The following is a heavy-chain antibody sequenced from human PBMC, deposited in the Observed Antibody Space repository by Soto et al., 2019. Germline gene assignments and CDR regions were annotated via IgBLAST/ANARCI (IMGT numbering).Heavy chain of an antibody. V-gene: IGHV3-23*01. CDR2: ISPGGDT. Sequence: EVQLLESGGGLVQPGGSLRLSCSASGFTFNTFAMNWVRHTPGKGLEWVSGISPGGDTYYADSVKGRFIISKDNSRSTLFLLMNSLRTEDTATYFCAKPGGGQWRCCGDFDVRGQGAMVTVAS. CDR1: GFTFNTFA. D-gene: IGHD6-19*01. CDR3: AKPGGGQWRCCGDFDV. J-gene: IGHJ3*01.